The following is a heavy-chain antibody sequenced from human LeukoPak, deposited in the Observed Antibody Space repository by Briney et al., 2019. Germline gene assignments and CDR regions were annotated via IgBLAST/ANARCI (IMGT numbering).Heavy chain of an antibody. CDR3: ARPNGY. J-gene: IGHJ4*02. V-gene: IGHV3-30*01. Sequence: GGSLRLSCAASGFTFSSYDMPWVRQAPGKWLQRVALMSFDERKKSYADSVKGRFTVSRDISKETLYLQMDNLRAEDTAVYYCARPNGYWGQGALVSVSS. CDR1: GFTFSSYD. D-gene: IGHD2-8*01. CDR2: MSFDERKK.